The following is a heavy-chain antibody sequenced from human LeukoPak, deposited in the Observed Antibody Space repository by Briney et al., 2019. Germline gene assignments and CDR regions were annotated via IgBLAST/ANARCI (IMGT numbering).Heavy chain of an antibody. CDR1: GYTFTNYY. V-gene: IGHV1-46*01. CDR2: INPSGDNT. CDR3: ARLRAYSRHAFDI. J-gene: IGHJ3*02. D-gene: IGHD6-13*01. Sequence: GASVKVSCKASGYTFTNYYMHWVRQAPGQGLEWMGIINPSGDNTYYAQKFQGRLTMTRDTSTSTVHMELSSLRSEDTAVYYCARLRAYSRHAFDIWGQGTMVTVSS.